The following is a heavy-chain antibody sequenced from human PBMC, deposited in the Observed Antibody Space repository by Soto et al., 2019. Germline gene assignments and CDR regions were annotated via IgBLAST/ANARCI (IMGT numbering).Heavy chain of an antibody. CDR1: GFSLSGKG. Sequence: QVQLVESGGGVVQPGGSLRLSCVASGFSLSGKGIHWVRQATGKGLEWVALIWYDGSIKYYADSVKGRFTVSRDNSKNMVWLQVNSLRAEDTGIYYCARDGRDSVFDAWGQGTMVTVSS. J-gene: IGHJ3*01. V-gene: IGHV3-33*01. CDR3: ARDGRDSVFDA. CDR2: IWYDGSIK. D-gene: IGHD2-21*02.